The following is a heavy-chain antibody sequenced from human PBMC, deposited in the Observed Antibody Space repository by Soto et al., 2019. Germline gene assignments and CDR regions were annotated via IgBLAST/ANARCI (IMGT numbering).Heavy chain of an antibody. CDR2: ISYDGSNK. CDR3: AKDHYDILTGWDGMDV. D-gene: IGHD3-9*01. V-gene: IGHV3-30*18. CDR1: GFTFSSYG. J-gene: IGHJ6*01. Sequence: QVQLVESGGGVVQPGRSLRLSCAASGFTFSSYGMHWVRQAPGKGLEWVAVISYDGSNKYYADSVKGRFTISRDNSKNTLYLQMNSLRAEDTAVYYCAKDHYDILTGWDGMDVW.